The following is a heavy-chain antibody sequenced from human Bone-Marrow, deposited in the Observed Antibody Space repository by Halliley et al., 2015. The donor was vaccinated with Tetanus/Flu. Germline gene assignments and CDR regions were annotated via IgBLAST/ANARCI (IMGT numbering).Heavy chain of an antibody. Sequence: CAGSGFTFGNRWMYWVRQAPGKGLVWVGRIDSDGSATTYADSVKGRFTISRDNAKNMLYLEMNSLRAEDAAVYFCIRASWGADSWGQGTLVTVS. J-gene: IGHJ4*02. V-gene: IGHV3-74*01. CDR3: IRASWGADS. D-gene: IGHD6-13*01. CDR2: IDSDGSAT. CDR1: GFTFGNRW.